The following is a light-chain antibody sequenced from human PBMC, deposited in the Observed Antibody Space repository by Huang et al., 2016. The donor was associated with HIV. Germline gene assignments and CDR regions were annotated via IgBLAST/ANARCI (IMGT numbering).Light chain of an antibody. Sequence: IQMTQSPSSLSASVGDRVTITCRASQSIDGYLNWYQQKPGKAPKLLIYSASTLHTGVPPRFSGSGSGTDYTLIIDNRQPDDFATYFCQQSYSTLITFGQGSRLDTK. J-gene: IGKJ5*01. CDR3: QQSYSTLIT. CDR1: QSIDGY. CDR2: SAS. V-gene: IGKV1-39*01.